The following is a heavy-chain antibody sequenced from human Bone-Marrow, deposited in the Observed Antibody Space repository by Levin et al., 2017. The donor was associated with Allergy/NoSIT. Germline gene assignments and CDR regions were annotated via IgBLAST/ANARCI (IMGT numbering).Heavy chain of an antibody. CDR3: AREEDGTGWDY. CDR1: GFTFSSYS. J-gene: IGHJ4*02. D-gene: IGHD2-8*02. CDR2: ISSSSSYI. V-gene: IGHV3-21*01. Sequence: GESLKISCAASGFTFSSYSMNWVRQAPGKGLEWVSSISSSSSYIYYADSVKGRFTISRDNAKNSLYLQMNSLRAEDTAVYYCAREEDGTGWDYWGQGTLVTVSS.